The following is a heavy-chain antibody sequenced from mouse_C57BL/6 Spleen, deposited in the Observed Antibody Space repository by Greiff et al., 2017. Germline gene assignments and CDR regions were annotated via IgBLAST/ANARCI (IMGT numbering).Heavy chain of an antibody. Sequence: VQLQQSGAELVKPGASVKISCKASGYAFSSYWMNWVKQRPGKGLEWIGEIYPGVGDTNYNGKFKGKATLTVDKSSSTAYMQLSSLSSKDSAVDFCARLNYYDSSCYGDYWGQGTTLTVSS. D-gene: IGHD1-1*01. CDR3: ARLNYYDSSCYGDY. CDR1: GYAFSSYW. J-gene: IGHJ2*01. V-gene: IGHV1-80*01. CDR2: IYPGVGDT.